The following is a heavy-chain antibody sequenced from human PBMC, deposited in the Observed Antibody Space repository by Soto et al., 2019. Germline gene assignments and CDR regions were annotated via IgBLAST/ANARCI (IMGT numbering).Heavy chain of an antibody. J-gene: IGHJ5*02. D-gene: IGHD4-4*01. CDR3: ARDHGHITETGFDP. V-gene: IGHV4-34*01. CDR1: GGSFSGYY. CDR2: INHSGST. Sequence: SETLSLTCAVYGGSFSGYYWSWIRQPPGKGLEWIGEINHSGSTNYNPSLKSRVTISVDTSKNQFSLKLSSVTAADTAVYYCARDHGHITETGFDPWGQGTLVTVSS.